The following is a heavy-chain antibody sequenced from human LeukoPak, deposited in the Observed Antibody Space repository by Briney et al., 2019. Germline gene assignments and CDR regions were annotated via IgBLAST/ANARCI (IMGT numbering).Heavy chain of an antibody. V-gene: IGHV3-23*01. Sequence: GGSLRLSCAASGFTFSSHAMSWVRQAPWKGLEWVSAISGSGGSTYYADSVKGRFTISRDNSKNTLYLQMNSLRAEDTAVYYCAKGVPSCSTTSCYADYWGQGTLVTVSS. CDR1: GFTFSSHA. CDR2: ISGSGGST. D-gene: IGHD2-2*01. J-gene: IGHJ4*02. CDR3: AKGVPSCSTTSCYADY.